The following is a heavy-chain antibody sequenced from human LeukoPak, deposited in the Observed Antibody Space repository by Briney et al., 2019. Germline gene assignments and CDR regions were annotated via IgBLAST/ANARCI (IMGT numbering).Heavy chain of an antibody. CDR2: IYTSGST. D-gene: IGHD6-6*01. J-gene: IGHJ5*02. CDR1: GGSISSYY. Sequence: PSETLSLTCTVSGGSISSYYWSWIRQPPGKGLEWIGYIYTSGSTNYNPSLKSRVTISVDTSKNQFPLKLSSVTAADTAVYYCARHSEYSSSSGWFDPWGQGTLVTVSS. CDR3: ARHSEYSSSSGWFDP. V-gene: IGHV4-4*09.